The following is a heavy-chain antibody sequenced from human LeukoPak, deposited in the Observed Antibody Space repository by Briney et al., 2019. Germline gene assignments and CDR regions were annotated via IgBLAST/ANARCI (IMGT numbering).Heavy chain of an antibody. CDR3: ARDSLRAALHYMDV. J-gene: IGHJ6*03. CDR2: ISYDGSIK. Sequence: PGGSLRLSCAASGFTFSSYDMNWVRQVPGRGLEWLALISYDGSIKYYADSVKGRFTISRDNSKNTLYLQLNTLRAEDTAVYYCARDSLRAALHYMDVWGKGATVTVSS. V-gene: IGHV3-30*04. D-gene: IGHD4-11*01. CDR1: GFTFSSYD.